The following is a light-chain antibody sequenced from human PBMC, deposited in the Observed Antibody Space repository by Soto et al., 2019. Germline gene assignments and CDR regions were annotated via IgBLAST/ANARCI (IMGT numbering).Light chain of an antibody. CDR1: KLGDKY. J-gene: IGLJ1*01. Sequence: SYELTQPPSVSVSPGQPASITCSGEKLGDKYVCWYQQKPGQSPVLVMFQDNKRPSGIPERFSGSTSGNTATLTISGTQPMDEADYYCQAWDSNTYVFGTVNKLTVL. V-gene: IGLV3-1*01. CDR2: QDN. CDR3: QAWDSNTYV.